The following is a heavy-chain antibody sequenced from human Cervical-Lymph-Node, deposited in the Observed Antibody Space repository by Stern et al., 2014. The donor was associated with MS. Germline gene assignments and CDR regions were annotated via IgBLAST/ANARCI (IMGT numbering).Heavy chain of an antibody. Sequence: QVQLVQSGAAVKKPGSSVKVSCKASGGTFSSYAISWVRQAPGQGLEWMGGIIPIFGTANYAQKFQGRVTITADKSTSTAYMELSSLRSEDTAVYYCARDRGYSYGFYYGMDVWGQGTTVTVSS. CDR3: ARDRGYSYGFYYGMDV. V-gene: IGHV1-69*06. D-gene: IGHD5-18*01. J-gene: IGHJ6*02. CDR2: IIPIFGTA. CDR1: GGTFSSYA.